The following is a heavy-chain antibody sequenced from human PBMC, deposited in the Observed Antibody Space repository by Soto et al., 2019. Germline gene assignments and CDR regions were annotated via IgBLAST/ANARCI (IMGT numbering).Heavy chain of an antibody. V-gene: IGHV5-10-1*01. J-gene: IGHJ5*02. CDR1: GYSFTSYW. CDR2: IDPSDSYT. Sequence: LKISCKGSGYSFTSYWISWVRQMPGKGLEWMGRIDPSDSYTNYSPSFQGHVTISADKSISTAYLQWSSLKASDTAMYYCASYGGPYASWFDPWGQGNLVNVSS. CDR3: ASYGGPYASWFDP. D-gene: IGHD4-17*01.